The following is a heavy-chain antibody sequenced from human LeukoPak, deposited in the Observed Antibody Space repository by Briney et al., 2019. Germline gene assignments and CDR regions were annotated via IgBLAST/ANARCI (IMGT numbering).Heavy chain of an antibody. D-gene: IGHD1/OR15-1a*01. CDR1: GFTFSSYG. V-gene: IGHV3-33*01. Sequence: GGSLRLSCEASGFTFSSYGMHWVRQAPGKGLEWVAVIYYDESKKYYADSVKGRFAISRDISRNTLYLQMNSLRAEDTAVYYCVRDSGTIFYYFDSWGQGTLVTVSS. CDR3: VRDSGTIFYYFDS. J-gene: IGHJ4*02. CDR2: IYYDESKK.